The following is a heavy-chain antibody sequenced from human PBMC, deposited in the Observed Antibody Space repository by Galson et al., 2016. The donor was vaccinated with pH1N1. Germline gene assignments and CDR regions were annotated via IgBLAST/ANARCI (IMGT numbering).Heavy chain of an antibody. Sequence: LRLSCAASGFTFSNHAMHWVRHVPGRGLDWVALIWYDGSNQYYTDSVKGRFTISRDNSNNTLYLQMKSLRVEGTAVYYCVRESWRFGGDFDYWGQGTLVAVSS. CDR3: VRESWRFGGDFDY. CDR1: GFTFSNHA. CDR2: IWYDGSNQ. V-gene: IGHV3-33*01. J-gene: IGHJ4*02. D-gene: IGHD2-15*01.